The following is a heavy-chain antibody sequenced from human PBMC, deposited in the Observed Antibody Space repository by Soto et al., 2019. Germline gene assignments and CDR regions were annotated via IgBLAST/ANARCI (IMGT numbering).Heavy chain of an antibody. CDR2: IDPSDSYT. V-gene: IGHV5-10-1*01. D-gene: IGHD3-10*01. CDR1: GYSFTSYW. J-gene: IGHJ6*02. CDR3: ARRYGSGSYYDDRYGMGV. Sequence: PGESLKISCKGSGYSFTSYWISWVRQMPGKGLEWMGRIDPSDSYTNYSPSFQGHVTISADKSISTAYLQWSSLKASDTAMYYCARRYGSGSYYDDRYGMGVWGQGTTVTVSS.